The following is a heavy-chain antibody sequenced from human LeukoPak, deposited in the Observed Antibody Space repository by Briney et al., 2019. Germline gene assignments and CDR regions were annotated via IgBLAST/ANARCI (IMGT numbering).Heavy chain of an antibody. CDR3: ARDRVGLEWGAFDI. J-gene: IGHJ3*02. Sequence: GGSLRLSCAAPGFTFDDYGMSWVRQAPGKGLEWVSGINWNGGSTGYADSVKGRLTISRDNAKNSLYLQMNSLRAEDTALYYCARDRVGLEWGAFDIWGQGTMVTVSS. D-gene: IGHD1-1*01. CDR2: INWNGGST. CDR1: GFTFDDYG. V-gene: IGHV3-20*04.